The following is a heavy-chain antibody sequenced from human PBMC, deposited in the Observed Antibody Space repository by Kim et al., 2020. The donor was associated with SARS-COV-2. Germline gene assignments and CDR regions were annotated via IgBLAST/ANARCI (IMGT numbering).Heavy chain of an antibody. V-gene: IGHV3-15*01. Sequence: GGSLRLSCAASGFTFSNAWMSWVRQAPGKGLEWVGRIKSKTDGGTTDYAAPVKGRFTISRDDSKNTLYLQMNSLKTEDTAVYYCTTTSVVLLWFGELFNNWFDPWGQGTLVTVSS. CDR1: GFTFSNAW. J-gene: IGHJ5*02. CDR3: TTTSVVLLWFGELFNNWFDP. D-gene: IGHD3-10*01. CDR2: IKSKTDGGTT.